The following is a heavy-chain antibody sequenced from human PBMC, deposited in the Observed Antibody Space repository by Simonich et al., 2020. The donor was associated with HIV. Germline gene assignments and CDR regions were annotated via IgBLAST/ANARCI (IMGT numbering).Heavy chain of an antibody. Sequence: QVQLVESGGGVVQPGRSLRLSCAASGFTFSSYAMHWVRQAPGKGLDWVAVISDDGSNKYYADSVKGRFTISRDNSKNTLYLQMNSLRAEDTAVYYCASGGSISSVWADDYWGQGTLVTVSS. CDR1: GFTFSSYA. CDR2: ISDDGSNK. CDR3: ASGGSISSVWADDY. V-gene: IGHV3-30*07. J-gene: IGHJ4*02. D-gene: IGHD3-16*01.